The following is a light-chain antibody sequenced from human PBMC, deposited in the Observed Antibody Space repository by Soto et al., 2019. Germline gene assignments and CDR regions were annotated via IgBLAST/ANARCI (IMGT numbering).Light chain of an antibody. CDR2: DAS. CDR1: QSISSW. V-gene: IGKV1-5*01. J-gene: IGKJ1*01. Sequence: DIQMTQSPSTLSASVGDRVTITCRASQSISSWLAWYQQKPGKAPKLLIYDASSLESGVPSRFSGGGSGTEFTLTISSLQPDDFATYYCQQYISYPMWTFGQGTRVEIK. CDR3: QQYISYPMWT.